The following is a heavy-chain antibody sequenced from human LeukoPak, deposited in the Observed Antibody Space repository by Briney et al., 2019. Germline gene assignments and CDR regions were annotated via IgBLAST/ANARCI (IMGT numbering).Heavy chain of an antibody. CDR2: ISSDGSTI. CDR3: AKDRGREVDPLDP. V-gene: IGHV3-30*18. J-gene: IGHJ5*02. CDR1: GFTFRTYS. Sequence: GGSLRLSCAASGFTFRTYSMHWVRQAPGTGLEWVAVISSDGSTIYYADSVKGRFTISRDNSKNTLFLQMDSLRAEDTAVYYCAKDRGREVDPLDPWGQGTLVTVSS. D-gene: IGHD5-12*01.